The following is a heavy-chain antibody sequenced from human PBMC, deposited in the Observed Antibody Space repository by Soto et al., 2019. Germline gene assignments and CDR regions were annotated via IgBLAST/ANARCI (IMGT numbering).Heavy chain of an antibody. J-gene: IGHJ4*02. CDR3: ARDREYIAVAGPIDFDY. CDR1: GFTFSSYS. V-gene: IGHV3-48*01. D-gene: IGHD6-19*01. CDR2: ISSSSSTI. Sequence: GGSLRLSCAASGFTFSSYSMNWVRQAPGKGLEWVSYISSSSSTIYYADYVKGRFTISRDNAKNSLYLQMNSLRAEDTAVYYCARDREYIAVAGPIDFDYWGQGTLVTVSS.